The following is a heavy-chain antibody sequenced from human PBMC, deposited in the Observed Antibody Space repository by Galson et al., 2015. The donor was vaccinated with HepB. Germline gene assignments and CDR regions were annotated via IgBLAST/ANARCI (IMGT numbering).Heavy chain of an antibody. CDR3: ARYTSGGGYGMDV. D-gene: IGHD3-16*01. V-gene: IGHV1-18*04. J-gene: IGHJ6*02. CDR1: GYTFTSYG. Sequence: SVKVSCKASGYTFTSYGISWMRQAPGQGLEWMGWISAYNGNTNYAQKLQGRVTMTTDTSTCTAYMELRSLRSDDTAVYYCARYTSGGGYGMDVWGQGTTVTVSS. CDR2: ISAYNGNT.